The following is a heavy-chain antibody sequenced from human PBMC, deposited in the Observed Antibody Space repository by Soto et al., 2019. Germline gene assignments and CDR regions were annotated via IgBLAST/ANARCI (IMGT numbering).Heavy chain of an antibody. J-gene: IGHJ5*02. Sequence: SETLFLTCSVSGASIDNYHWSWIRQSAGKGLEWIGRIAPSGNTNYNPSLKGRVTMSVDTSKTHFSLKMRSVTAADTAVYYCARDRSAAGPSNWFDPWGQGTLVTVSS. CDR2: IAPSGNT. D-gene: IGHD6-13*01. V-gene: IGHV4-4*07. CDR1: GASIDNYH. CDR3: ARDRSAAGPSNWFDP.